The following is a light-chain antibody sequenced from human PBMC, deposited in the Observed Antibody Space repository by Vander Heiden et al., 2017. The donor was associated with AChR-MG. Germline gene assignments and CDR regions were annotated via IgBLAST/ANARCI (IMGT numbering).Light chain of an antibody. CDR3: QQYNNWPGLT. J-gene: IGKJ4*01. V-gene: IGKV3-15*01. Sequence: EIVMTQSPANLSVSPGERATLPCRASQSVSSNLAWYQQKPGQAPRLLIYGASTRATGIPARFSGSGSGTEFTLTISSLQSEDFAVYYCQQYNNWPGLTFGGGTKVEIK. CDR1: QSVSSN. CDR2: GAS.